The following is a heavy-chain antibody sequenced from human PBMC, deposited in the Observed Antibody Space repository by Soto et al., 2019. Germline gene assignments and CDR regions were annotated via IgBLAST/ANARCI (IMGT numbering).Heavy chain of an antibody. J-gene: IGHJ5*02. CDR2: INPNSGGT. V-gene: IGHV1-2*04. CDR1: GYTFTGYY. CDR3: ARGNFDILTGYYRNWFDP. Sequence: QVQLVQSGAEVKKPGASVKVSCKASGYTFTGYYMHWVRQAPGQGLEWMGWINPNSGGTNYAQKFQGWVTMTRDTSISTAYMELSRLRSDDTAVYYCARGNFDILTGYYRNWFDPWGQGTLVTVSS. D-gene: IGHD3-9*01.